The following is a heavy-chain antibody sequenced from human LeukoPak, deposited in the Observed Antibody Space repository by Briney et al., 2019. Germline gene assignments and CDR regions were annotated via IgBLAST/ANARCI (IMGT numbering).Heavy chain of an antibody. Sequence: TGGSLRLSCAASGFTFSSYSMNWVRQAPGKGLEWVSAISGNGGSTYYADSVKGRFTISRDNSKNTLYLQMNSLRAEDTAVYYCAKFPTSGVAGTLYYYGMDVWGQGTTVTVSS. CDR2: ISGNGGST. J-gene: IGHJ6*02. CDR1: GFTFSSYS. V-gene: IGHV3-23*01. CDR3: AKFPTSGVAGTLYYYGMDV. D-gene: IGHD6-19*01.